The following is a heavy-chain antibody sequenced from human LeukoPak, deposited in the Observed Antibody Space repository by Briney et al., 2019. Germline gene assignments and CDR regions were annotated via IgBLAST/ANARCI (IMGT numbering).Heavy chain of an antibody. V-gene: IGHV1-8*02. CDR2: MNPNSGNT. D-gene: IGHD4-17*01. J-gene: IGHJ5*02. CDR1: GYTFTSYG. Sequence: ASVKVSCKASGYTFTSYGISWVRQATGQGLEWMGWMNPNSGNTGYAQKFQGRVAMTRNTSITTAYMELSSLRSEDTAVYYCARVRRRGDPWFDPWGQGTLVTVSS. CDR3: ARVRRRGDPWFDP.